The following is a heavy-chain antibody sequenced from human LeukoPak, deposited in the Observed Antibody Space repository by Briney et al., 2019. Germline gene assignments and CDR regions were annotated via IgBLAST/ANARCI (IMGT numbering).Heavy chain of an antibody. J-gene: IGHJ4*02. Sequence: SETLSLTCTVSGGSISSYYWSWIRQPPGKGLEWIGYIYYNGSTNYNPSLKSRVTISVDTSKNQFSLKLSSVTAADTAVYYCARHPVYSSAWTRSYYFDYWGQGTLVTVSS. D-gene: IGHD6-19*01. CDR3: ARHPVYSSAWTRSYYFDY. V-gene: IGHV4-59*01. CDR2: IYYNGST. CDR1: GGSISSYY.